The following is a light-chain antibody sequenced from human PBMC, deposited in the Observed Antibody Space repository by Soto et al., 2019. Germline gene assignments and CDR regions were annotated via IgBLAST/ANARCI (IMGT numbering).Light chain of an antibody. CDR1: QSVSSNY. J-gene: IGKJ1*01. CDR3: EQYGSSPRT. V-gene: IGKV3-20*01. Sequence: EIVLTQSPGTLSLSPGERATLSCRASQSVSSNYFAWYQQKPGQAPRLLIYGVSSRATGIPDRFSGSGSGTDFTLTISRLVPEDFAVYYCEQYGSSPRTFGQGTKVEIK. CDR2: GVS.